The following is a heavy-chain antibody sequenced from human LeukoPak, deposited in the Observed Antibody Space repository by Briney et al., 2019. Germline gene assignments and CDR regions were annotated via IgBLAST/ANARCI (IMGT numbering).Heavy chain of an antibody. J-gene: IGHJ4*02. D-gene: IGHD1-14*01. CDR2: ISGSGGST. Sequence: PGGSLRLSCAASGFTFNSYAMSWVRQAPGKGLEWVSAISGSGGSTYYADSVKGRFTISRDNSKNTLYLQMNSLRAEDTAVYYCAKGPSSWEPMYYFDYWGQGTLVTVSS. V-gene: IGHV3-23*01. CDR1: GFTFNSYA. CDR3: AKGPSSWEPMYYFDY.